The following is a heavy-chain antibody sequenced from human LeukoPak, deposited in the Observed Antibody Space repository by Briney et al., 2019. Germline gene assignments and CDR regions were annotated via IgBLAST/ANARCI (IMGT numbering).Heavy chain of an antibody. V-gene: IGHV4-31*03. D-gene: IGHD5-18*01. Sequence: SETLSLTRTVSGGSISRGGYYWSWIRQHPGKGLEYIGYIYYSGSIYYNPFLKSRVTISLDPSKNQFSLKLSSVTAADTAVYYCARDRGYSYGCDAFDIWGQGTMVTVSS. J-gene: IGHJ3*02. CDR2: IYYSGSI. CDR3: ARDRGYSYGCDAFDI. CDR1: GGSISRGGYY.